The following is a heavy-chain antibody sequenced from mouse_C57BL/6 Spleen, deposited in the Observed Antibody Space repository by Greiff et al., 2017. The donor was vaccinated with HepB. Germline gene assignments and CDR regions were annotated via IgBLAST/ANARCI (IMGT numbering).Heavy chain of an antibody. CDR3: ARVGPYYGSSYGYFDV. CDR2: INPSSGYT. D-gene: IGHD1-1*01. V-gene: IGHV1-4*01. CDR1: GYTFTSYT. J-gene: IGHJ1*03. Sequence: QVQLQQSGAELARPGASVKMSCKASGYTFTSYTMHWVKQRPGQGLEWIGYINPSSGYTKYNQKSKDKATLTADKSSSTAYMQLSSLTSEDSAVYYCARVGPYYGSSYGYFDVWGTGTTVTVSS.